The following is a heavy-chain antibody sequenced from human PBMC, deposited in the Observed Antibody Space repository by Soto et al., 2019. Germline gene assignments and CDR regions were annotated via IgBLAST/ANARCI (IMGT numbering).Heavy chain of an antibody. J-gene: IGHJ6*02. CDR3: ARVLWSDYYYGMDV. CDR1: GGSMSSGDYS. CDR2: MYHSGST. D-gene: IGHD2-21*01. V-gene: IGHV4-30-2*01. Sequence: PPETLSLTCAVSGGSMSSGDYSWSWIRQPPGKGLEWVGFMYHSGSTYYNPTLKSRVTISVDRSKNQFSLKLSSVNAADTAVYFCARVLWSDYYYGMDVWGQGTTVTVSS.